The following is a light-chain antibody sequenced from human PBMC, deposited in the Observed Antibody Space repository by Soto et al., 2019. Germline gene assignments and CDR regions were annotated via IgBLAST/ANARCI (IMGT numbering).Light chain of an antibody. Sequence: DIHMTQSPSTLSASVGDRVTITCRASQSISSWLAWYQQEPGKAPKLLIYKASSLESGVPSRFSGSGSGTEFTLTISSLQPDDFATYYCQQYNSYPGTFGQGTKVDIK. CDR1: QSISSW. CDR2: KAS. CDR3: QQYNSYPGT. V-gene: IGKV1-5*03. J-gene: IGKJ1*01.